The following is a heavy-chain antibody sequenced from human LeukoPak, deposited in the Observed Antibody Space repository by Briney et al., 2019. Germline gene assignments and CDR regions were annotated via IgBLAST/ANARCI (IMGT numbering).Heavy chain of an antibody. CDR1: GGSFSGYY. CDR3: ASSHGGYALDYYYYGMDV. Sequence: SETLSLTCAVYGGSFSGYYWRWIRQPPGKGLEWVGEINHSGSTNYNPSLKSRVTISVDTSKNQFSLKLSSVTAADTAVYYCASSHGGYALDYYYYGMDVWGQGTTVTVSS. D-gene: IGHD5-12*01. V-gene: IGHV4-34*01. CDR2: INHSGST. J-gene: IGHJ6*02.